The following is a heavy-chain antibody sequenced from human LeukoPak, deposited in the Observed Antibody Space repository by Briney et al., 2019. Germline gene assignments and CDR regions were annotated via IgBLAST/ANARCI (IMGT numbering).Heavy chain of an antibody. V-gene: IGHV1-18*01. CDR1: GGTFSSYA. Sequence: ASVKVSCKASGGTFSSYAISWVRQAPGQGLEWMGWISAYNGSTNYAQKLQGRVTMTTDTSTSTAYMELRSLRSDDTAVYYCAREMYDYVWGSYRYPLDYWGQGTLVTVSS. CDR2: ISAYNGST. CDR3: AREMYDYVWGSYRYPLDY. D-gene: IGHD3-16*02. J-gene: IGHJ4*02.